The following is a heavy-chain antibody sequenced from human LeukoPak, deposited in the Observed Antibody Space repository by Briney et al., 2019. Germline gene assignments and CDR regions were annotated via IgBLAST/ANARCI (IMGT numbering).Heavy chain of an antibody. J-gene: IGHJ5*02. D-gene: IGHD6-19*01. CDR2: INHSGST. CDR3: PNQWLVRVWFDP. CDR1: RGSLSGYY. V-gene: IGHV4-34*01. Sequence: SETLSLTCAVHRGSLSGYYWGWVRQPPGKGLEWNGEINHSGSTNYNPSLKSRVTISVDTSKHQVALKFNIVPASDMSVYYCPNQWLVRVWFDPWGQGTLVTVSS.